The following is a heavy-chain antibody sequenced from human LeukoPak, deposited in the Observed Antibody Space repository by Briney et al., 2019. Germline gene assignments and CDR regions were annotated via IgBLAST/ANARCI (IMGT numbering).Heavy chain of an antibody. V-gene: IGHV3-30*03. J-gene: IGHJ4*02. Sequence: PGGSLRLSCAPSGFTFGRHGVHWVRQAPGKGLEWVAIISNDGSREYYAHSVEGRFTISRDNSKNTLYLQMDSLRAEDTAVYYCARDRAWNYFDYWGQGTLVTVSS. CDR3: ARDRAWNYFDY. D-gene: IGHD3-3*01. CDR2: ISNDGSRE. CDR1: GFTFGRHG.